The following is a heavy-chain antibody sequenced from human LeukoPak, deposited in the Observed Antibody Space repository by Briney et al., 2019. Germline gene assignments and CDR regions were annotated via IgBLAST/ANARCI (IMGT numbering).Heavy chain of an antibody. Sequence: SGGSLKLSCAASGLTFSGSAIHWVRQASGKGLEWVGRIRDKANSYATAYAASVTGRFTISRDDSKNTAYLQMNSLQTEDTALYYCMYDFRSIYYTAGSDLWGQGTLVTVSS. J-gene: IGHJ5*02. CDR3: MYDFRSIYYTAGSDL. V-gene: IGHV3-73*01. CDR1: GLTFSGSA. D-gene: IGHD3-3*01. CDR2: IRDKANSYAT.